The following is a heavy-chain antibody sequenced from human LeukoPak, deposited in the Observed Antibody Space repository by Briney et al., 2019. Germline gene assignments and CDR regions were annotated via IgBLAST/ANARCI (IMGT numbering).Heavy chain of an antibody. V-gene: IGHV1-69-2*01. CDR1: GYTFTDYY. CDR3: ALNYGDYYYYMDV. Sequence: ASVKISCKVSGYTFTDYYMHWVQQAPGKGLEGMGLVDPEDGETIYAEKFQGRVTITADTSTDTAYMELSSLRSEDTAVYYCALNYGDYYYYMDVWGKGTTVTVSS. D-gene: IGHD4-17*01. J-gene: IGHJ6*03. CDR2: VDPEDGET.